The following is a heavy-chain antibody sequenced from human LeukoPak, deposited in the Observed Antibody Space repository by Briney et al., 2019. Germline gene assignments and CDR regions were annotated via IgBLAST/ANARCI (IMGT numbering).Heavy chain of an antibody. J-gene: IGHJ4*02. CDR2: VYFSGVT. CDR1: GGSISSYY. D-gene: IGHD1-7*01. V-gene: IGHV4-59*01. CDR3: ARESGVSGSTVDFDY. Sequence: SETLSLTCTVSGGSISSYYWSWIRQPPGKTLEWLGHVYFSGVTTYNPSLKSRVTISVDTSKNQFSLKLNSVTAADTAVYYCARESGVSGSTVDFDYWGQGTLVTVSS.